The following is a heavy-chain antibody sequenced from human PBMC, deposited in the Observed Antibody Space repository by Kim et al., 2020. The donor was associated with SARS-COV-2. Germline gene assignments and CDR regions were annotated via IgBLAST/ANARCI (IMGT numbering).Heavy chain of an antibody. V-gene: IGHV1-3*01. CDR1: GYTFTSYA. D-gene: IGHD2-15*01. CDR2: INAGNGNT. Sequence: ASVKVSCKASGYTFTSYAMHWVRQAPGQRLEWMGWINAGNGNTKYSQKFQGRVTITRDTSASTVYMELSSLRSEDTAVYYCARTYIVGYYFDYWGQGTLVTVSS. J-gene: IGHJ4*02. CDR3: ARTYIVGYYFDY.